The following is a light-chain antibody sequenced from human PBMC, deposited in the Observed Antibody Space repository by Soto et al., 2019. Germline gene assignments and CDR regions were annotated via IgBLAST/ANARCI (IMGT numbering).Light chain of an antibody. CDR1: QSVTSSY. CDR2: GAS. V-gene: IGKV3-20*01. CDR3: QQYSTPRLT. J-gene: IGKJ4*01. Sequence: EIVLTQSPGTLSLSPGERATLSCRASQSVTSSYLAWYQQKPGQAPRLLISGASSRATGIPDRFSGSGSVTDCTLTISRLEPEDFAVYYCQQYSTPRLTFGGGTKVEIK.